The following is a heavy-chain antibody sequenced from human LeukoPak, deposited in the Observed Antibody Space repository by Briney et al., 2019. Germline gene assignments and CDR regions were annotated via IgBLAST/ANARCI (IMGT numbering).Heavy chain of an antibody. CDR2: ISGSGGST. D-gene: IGHD3-3*01. V-gene: IGHV3-23*01. Sequence: GSLRLSCAASGFTFSSYAMSWVRQAPGKGLEWVSAISGSGGSTYYADSVKGRFTISRDNSKNTLYLQMNSLRAEDTAVYYCARETTYYDFWSGYYSVTNYYGMDVWGQGTTVTVSS. J-gene: IGHJ6*02. CDR1: GFTFSSYA. CDR3: ARETTYYDFWSGYYSVTNYYGMDV.